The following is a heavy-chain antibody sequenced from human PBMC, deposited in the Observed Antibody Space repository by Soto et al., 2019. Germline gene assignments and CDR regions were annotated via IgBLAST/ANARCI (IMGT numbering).Heavy chain of an antibody. CDR2: IKYSGTT. J-gene: IGHJ4*02. Sequence: PETLSLTCTVSGGSISSSGCHWGWIRQPPGKGLEWIASIKYSGTTFYNPSLKSRVTLSVDTSKNQFALKLSSVTAADTAVYYCARHFSVDYFDYWGQGALVTVSS. V-gene: IGHV4-39*01. CDR3: ARHFSVDYFDY. CDR1: GGSISSSGCH.